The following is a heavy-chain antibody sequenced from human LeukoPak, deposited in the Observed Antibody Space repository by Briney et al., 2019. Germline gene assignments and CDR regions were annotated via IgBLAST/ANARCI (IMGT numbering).Heavy chain of an antibody. Sequence: PSETLSLTCTVSGGSISSSSYYWGWIRQPPGKGLEWIGSIYYSGSTYYNPSLKSRVTISVDTSKNQFSLKLSSVTAADTAVYYCARTAWDYYGSGSRNWFDPWGQGTLVTVSS. V-gene: IGHV4-39*01. D-gene: IGHD3-10*01. J-gene: IGHJ5*02. CDR3: ARTAWDYYGSGSRNWFDP. CDR1: GGSISSSSYY. CDR2: IYYSGST.